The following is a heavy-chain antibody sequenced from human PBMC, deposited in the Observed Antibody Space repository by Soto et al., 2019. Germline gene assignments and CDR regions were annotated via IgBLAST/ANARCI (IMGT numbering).Heavy chain of an antibody. Sequence: GESLKISCKGSGYSFTSYWIGWVRQMPGKGLEWMGIIYPGDSDTRYSPSFQGQVTISADKSISTAYLQWSSLKASDTAMYYCARISGLRTYYYYGMDVWGQGTTLTVSS. J-gene: IGHJ6*02. CDR2: IYPGDSDT. V-gene: IGHV5-51*01. CDR1: GYSFTSYW. CDR3: ARISGLRTYYYYGMDV. D-gene: IGHD3-10*01.